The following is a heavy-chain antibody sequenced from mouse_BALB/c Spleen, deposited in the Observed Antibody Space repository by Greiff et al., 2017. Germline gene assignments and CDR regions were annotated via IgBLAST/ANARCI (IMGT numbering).Heavy chain of an antibody. Sequence: QVQLKQSGPELVKPGASVRISCKASGYTFTSYYIHWVKQRPGQGLEWIGWIYPGNVNTKYNEKFKGKATLTADKSSSTAYMQLSSLTSEDSAVYFCARVYYDYLYAMDYWGQGTSVTVSS. J-gene: IGHJ4*01. CDR2: IYPGNVNT. CDR3: ARVYYDYLYAMDY. V-gene: IGHV1S56*01. D-gene: IGHD2-4*01. CDR1: GYTFTSYY.